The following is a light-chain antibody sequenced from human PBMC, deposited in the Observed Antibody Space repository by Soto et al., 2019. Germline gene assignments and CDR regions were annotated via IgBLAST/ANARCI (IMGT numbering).Light chain of an antibody. CDR1: QTIFTW. CDR3: QQYTNTNNPWM. Sequence: DIQVTQSPSTLSASVGDRVTITCRASQTIFTWMAWYQQKPGKAPKLLIYDASTLESGVPSRFSGSGSGTEFTLIISGLQPDDYATYYCQQYTNTNNPWMFGQGTKVDIK. CDR2: DAS. J-gene: IGKJ1*01. V-gene: IGKV1-5*01.